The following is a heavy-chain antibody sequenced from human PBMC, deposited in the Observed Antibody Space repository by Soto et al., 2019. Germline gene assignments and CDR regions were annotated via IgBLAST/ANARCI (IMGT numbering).Heavy chain of an antibody. CDR2: IWYDGSNK. Sequence: GGYLRLSCAASGFTFSSYGMHWVRQAPGKGLEWVAVIWYDGSNKYYADSVKGRFTISRDNSKNTLYLQMNSLRAEDTAVYYCARDESPSSSWPELYYFDYWGQGTLVTVSS. J-gene: IGHJ4*02. CDR1: GFTFSSYG. V-gene: IGHV3-33*01. CDR3: ARDESPSSSWPELYYFDY. D-gene: IGHD6-13*01.